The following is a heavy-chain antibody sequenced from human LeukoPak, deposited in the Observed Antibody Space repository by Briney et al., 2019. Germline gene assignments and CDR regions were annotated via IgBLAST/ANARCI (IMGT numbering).Heavy chain of an antibody. Sequence: ASVKVSCKASGYTFTGYYMHWVRQAPGQGLEWMGWINPNSGGTNYAQKFQGRVTMTRDTSISTAYMELSRLRSDDTAVYYCARDFWSGYLLLDYWGQGTLVTVSS. J-gene: IGHJ4*02. CDR3: ARDFWSGYLLLDY. V-gene: IGHV1-2*02. CDR1: GYTFTGYY. D-gene: IGHD3-3*01. CDR2: INPNSGGT.